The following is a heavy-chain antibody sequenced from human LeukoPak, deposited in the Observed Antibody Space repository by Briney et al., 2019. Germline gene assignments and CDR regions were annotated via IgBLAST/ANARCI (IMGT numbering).Heavy chain of an antibody. CDR3: TRDTGTTGEVKFDP. J-gene: IGHJ5*02. V-gene: IGHV4-59*12. D-gene: IGHD4-17*01. Sequence: SETLSLTCTVSGGSISSYYWSWIRQPPGKGLEWIGYIYYSGSTNYNPSLKSRVTISVDTSKSQFSLNLMSVTAADTAVYYCTRDTGTTGEVKFDPWGQGTLVTVSS. CDR1: GGSISSYY. CDR2: IYYSGST.